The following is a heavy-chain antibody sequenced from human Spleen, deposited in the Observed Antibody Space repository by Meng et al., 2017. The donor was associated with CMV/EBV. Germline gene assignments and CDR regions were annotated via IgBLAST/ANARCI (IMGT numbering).Heavy chain of an antibody. J-gene: IGHJ6*02. CDR1: GYTFTGYY. Sequence: ASVKVSCKASGYTFTGYYMHWVRQAPGQGLEWMGWINPNSGGTNYAQKLQGRVTMTTDTSTSTAYMELRSLRSDDTAVYYCARDGDCSSTSCYRRDYYYYGMDVWGQGTTVTVSS. D-gene: IGHD2-2*01. CDR2: INPNSGGT. CDR3: ARDGDCSSTSCYRRDYYYYGMDV. V-gene: IGHV1-2*02.